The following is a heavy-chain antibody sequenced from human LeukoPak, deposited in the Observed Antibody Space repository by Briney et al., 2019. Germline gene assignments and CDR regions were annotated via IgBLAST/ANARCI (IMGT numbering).Heavy chain of an antibody. V-gene: IGHV3-7*01. J-gene: IGHJ4*02. Sequence: GGSLRLSCAASGFTFSSYRMSWVRQAPGKGLEWVANIKQDGSEKYYVDSVKGRFTISRDNAKNSLYLQMHSLRAEDTAVYYCARDWDYSSSSMDAYWGQATLVTVSS. CDR1: GFTFSSYR. CDR3: ARDWDYSSSSMDAY. CDR2: IKQDGSEK. D-gene: IGHD6-6*01.